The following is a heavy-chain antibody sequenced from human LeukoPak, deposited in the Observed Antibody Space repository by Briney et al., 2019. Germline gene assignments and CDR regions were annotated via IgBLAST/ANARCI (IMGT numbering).Heavy chain of an antibody. D-gene: IGHD5-12*01. CDR3: AKDRRDIVATMIETSTAQFDP. CDR2: ISYDGSNK. Sequence: GGSLILSCAASGFTFSSYGMHWVRQAPGKGLEWVAVISYDGSNKYYADSVKGRFTISRDNSKNTLYLQMNSLRAEDTAVYYCAKDRRDIVATMIETSTAQFDPWGQGTLVTVSS. J-gene: IGHJ5*02. CDR1: GFTFSSYG. V-gene: IGHV3-30*18.